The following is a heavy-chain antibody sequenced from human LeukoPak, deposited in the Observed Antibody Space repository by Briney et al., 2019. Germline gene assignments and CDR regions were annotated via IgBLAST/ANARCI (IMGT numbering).Heavy chain of an antibody. J-gene: IGHJ4*02. Sequence: GRSLRLSCAASGFTFSSYGMHWVRQAPGKGLEWVSYISSSSSTIYYADSVKGRFTISRDNAKNSLYLQMNSLRAEDTAVYYCARTDYWGQGTLVTVSS. CDR1: GFTFSSYG. CDR3: ARTDY. CDR2: ISSSSSTI. V-gene: IGHV3-48*01.